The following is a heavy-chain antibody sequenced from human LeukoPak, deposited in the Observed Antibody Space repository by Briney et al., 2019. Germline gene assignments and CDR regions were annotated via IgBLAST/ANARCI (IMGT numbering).Heavy chain of an antibody. CDR1: GFTFSKFW. CDR2: ISGSGGST. V-gene: IGHV3-23*01. CDR3: AKMAPRKYSSGWYPDY. Sequence: PGGSLRLSCAVSGFTFSKFWMSWVRQAPGKGLEWVSAISGSGGSTYYADSVKGRFTISRDNSKNTLYLQMNSLRAEDTAVYYCAKMAPRKYSSGWYPDYWGQGTLVTVSS. J-gene: IGHJ4*02. D-gene: IGHD6-19*01.